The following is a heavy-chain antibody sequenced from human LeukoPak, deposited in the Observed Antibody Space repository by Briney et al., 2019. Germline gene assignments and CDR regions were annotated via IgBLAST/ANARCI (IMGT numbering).Heavy chain of an antibody. J-gene: IGHJ4*02. V-gene: IGHV4-59*08. CDR1: GGSISSYY. Sequence: SETLSLTCTVSGGSISSYYWSWIRQPPGKGLQWIGYISYSGSTNYNSSLKGQVTMSVDTSKNQFSLKLRSVTAADTAVYYCARFGSDTYGYKYYFDSWGQGALVTVSS. CDR2: ISYSGST. D-gene: IGHD3-16*01. CDR3: ARFGSDTYGYKYYFDS.